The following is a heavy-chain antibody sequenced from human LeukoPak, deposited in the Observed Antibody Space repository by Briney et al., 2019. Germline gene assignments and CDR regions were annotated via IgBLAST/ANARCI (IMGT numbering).Heavy chain of an antibody. Sequence: GGSLRLSCAASGFTFSNAWMSWVRQAPGKGLEWVGRIKSKTHGGTTDYAAPVKGRFTISRDDSKNTLFLQMNSLKTEDTAVYYCTTDLPLAILIVPAPTTHWGQGTLVTVSS. CDR1: GFTFSNAW. CDR2: IKSKTHGGTT. CDR3: TTDLPLAILIVPAPTTH. D-gene: IGHD2-2*01. J-gene: IGHJ4*02. V-gene: IGHV3-15*01.